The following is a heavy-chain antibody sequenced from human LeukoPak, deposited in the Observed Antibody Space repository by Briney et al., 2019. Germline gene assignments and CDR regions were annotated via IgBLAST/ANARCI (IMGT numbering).Heavy chain of an antibody. CDR1: GGSISNYY. J-gene: IGHJ4*02. D-gene: IGHD5-24*01. V-gene: IGHV4-59*08. CDR2: IFYSGST. Sequence: PSETLSLTCTVSGGSISNYYWSWIRQPPGKGLEWIGYIFYSGSTNYNPSLKSRVTISVDTSKNQFSLKLSSVTAADTAVYYCAGVTDGYNLLDYWGQGTLVTVSS. CDR3: AGVTDGYNLLDY.